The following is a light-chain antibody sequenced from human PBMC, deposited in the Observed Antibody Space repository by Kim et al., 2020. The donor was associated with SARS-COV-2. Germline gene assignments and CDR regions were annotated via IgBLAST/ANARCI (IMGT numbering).Light chain of an antibody. CDR1: SGNIASNY. CDR2: EDT. CDR3: QSYDNTNQV. V-gene: IGLV6-57*04. J-gene: IGLJ3*02. Sequence: NFMLTQPHSVSESPGKTVTISCTRSSGNIASNYMQWYQQRPGSAPTIVIYEDTQRPSGVPDRFSGSIDSSSNSASLTISGLKTEDEADYYCQSYDNTNQVFGGGTLLTVL.